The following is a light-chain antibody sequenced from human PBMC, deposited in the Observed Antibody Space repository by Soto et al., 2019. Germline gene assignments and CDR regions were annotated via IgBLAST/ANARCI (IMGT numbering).Light chain of an antibody. Sequence: QSVLTQPPSVSGTPGQMVTISCSGSSSNIGAGYDVHWYQQLPGTAPKLLIYANKKRPSGVPERFSGLKSGSSASLAIPGLQPEHEADYHCRSYDSSLRGSRVFGGGTKLTVL. CDR2: ANK. J-gene: IGLJ2*01. CDR3: RSYDSSLRGSRV. V-gene: IGLV1-40*01. CDR1: SSNIGAGYD.